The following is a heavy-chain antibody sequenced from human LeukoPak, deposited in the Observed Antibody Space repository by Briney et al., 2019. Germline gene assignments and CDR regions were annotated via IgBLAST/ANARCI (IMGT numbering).Heavy chain of an antibody. Sequence: ASVKVSCKASGYTFSNYGTSWVRHAPGQGLEWRGWISSYNGDRHYAQMFQDRVTMTTDTSTNTAYMELRSPRSDDTAVYYCARDAPSTAVAGGPDYLGQGTLVSVSS. V-gene: IGHV1-18*01. CDR2: ISSYNGDR. CDR3: ARDAPSTAVAGGPDY. CDR1: GYTFSNYG. J-gene: IGHJ4*02. D-gene: IGHD6-19*01.